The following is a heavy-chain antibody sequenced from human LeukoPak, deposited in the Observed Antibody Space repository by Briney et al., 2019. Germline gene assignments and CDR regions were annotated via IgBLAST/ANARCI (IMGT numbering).Heavy chain of an antibody. CDR2: INPNSGGT. Sequence: ASVTVSCKASGYTFTGYYMHWVRQAPGQGLEWMGWINPNSGGTNYAPKFQGRVTMTRDTSISTAYMELSRLRSDDTAVYYCARWTGTYFDYWGQGTLVTVSS. CDR1: GYTFTGYY. CDR3: ARWTGTYFDY. V-gene: IGHV1-2*02. J-gene: IGHJ4*02. D-gene: IGHD1-7*01.